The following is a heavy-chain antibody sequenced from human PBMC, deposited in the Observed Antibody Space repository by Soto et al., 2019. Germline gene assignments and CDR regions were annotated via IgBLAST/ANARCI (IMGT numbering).Heavy chain of an antibody. D-gene: IGHD6-19*01. V-gene: IGHV1-69*02. CDR3: PNGDAVAGEFDY. J-gene: IGHJ4*02. CDR2: IIPILGIA. Sequence: QVQLVQSGAEVKKPGSSVKVSCKASGGTFSSYTISWVRQAPGQGLEWMGRIIPILGIANYAQKFQGRVTITADKSMSTAYMELSSLRSEDTAVYYCPNGDAVAGEFDYWGQGTLVTVAS. CDR1: GGTFSSYT.